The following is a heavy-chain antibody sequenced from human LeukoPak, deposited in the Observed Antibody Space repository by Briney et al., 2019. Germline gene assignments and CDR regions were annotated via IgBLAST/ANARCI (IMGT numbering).Heavy chain of an antibody. CDR2: IYYSGST. J-gene: IGHJ5*02. D-gene: IGHD5-12*01. CDR3: ARGTYGGYSGYLNWFDP. Sequence: PSETLSLTCTVSGGSISGYYWSWIRQPPGKGLEWIGYIYYSGSTNYNPSLKSRATISVDTSKNQFSLKLSSVTAADTAVYYCARGTYGGYSGYLNWFDPWGQGTLVTVS. CDR1: GGSISGYY. V-gene: IGHV4-59*01.